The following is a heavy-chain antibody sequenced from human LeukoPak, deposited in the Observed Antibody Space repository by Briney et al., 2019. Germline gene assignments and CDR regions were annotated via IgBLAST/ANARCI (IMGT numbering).Heavy chain of an antibody. D-gene: IGHD3-22*01. CDR3: ARAVLSRWSLLLWFDP. J-gene: IGHJ5*02. Sequence: ASVKVSCKASGYTFTSYYMHWVRQAPGQGLEWMGIINPSGGSTSYAQKFQGIVTMTRDMSTSTVYMELRSLRSDDTAVYYCARAVLSRWSLLLWFDPWGQGTLVTVSS. CDR2: INPSGGST. V-gene: IGHV1-46*01. CDR1: GYTFTSYY.